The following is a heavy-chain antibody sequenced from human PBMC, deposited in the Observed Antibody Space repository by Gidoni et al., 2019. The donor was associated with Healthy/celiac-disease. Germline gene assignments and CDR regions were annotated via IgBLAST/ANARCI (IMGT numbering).Heavy chain of an antibody. CDR3: AHDNYVKGMDV. CDR1: GFSLSTSGVG. J-gene: IGHJ6*02. CDR2: IYWNDDK. V-gene: IGHV2-5*01. D-gene: IGHD4-4*01. Sequence: QITLKESGPTLVKPTQTLTLPCTFSGFSLSTSGVGVGWIRQPPGKALEWLALIYWNDDKRYSPSLKSRLTITKETSKNQVVLTMTNMDPVDTATYYCAHDNYVKGMDVWGQGTTVTVSS.